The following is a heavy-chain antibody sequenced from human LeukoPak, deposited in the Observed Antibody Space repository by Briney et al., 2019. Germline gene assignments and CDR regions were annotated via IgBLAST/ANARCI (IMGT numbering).Heavy chain of an antibody. J-gene: IGHJ4*02. CDR2: ISGSSIYT. Sequence: GGSLRLSCAASGFTFSDYHMTWIRQAPGKGLEWVSYISGSSIYTRYADSVKGRFTISRDNAKNSLYLQMNSLRAEDTAVYYCARAMTSWGQGTLVTVSS. CDR1: GFTFSDYH. D-gene: IGHD4-11*01. CDR3: ARAMTS. V-gene: IGHV3-11*06.